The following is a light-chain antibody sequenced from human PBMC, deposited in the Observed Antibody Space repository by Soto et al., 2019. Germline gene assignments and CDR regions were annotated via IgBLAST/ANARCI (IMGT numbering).Light chain of an antibody. J-gene: IGKJ5*01. CDR3: QQYGSSPPLT. CDR1: QSVSSTY. Sequence: EIVLTQSPGTLSLSPGERATLSCRASQSVSSTYLAGYQQKPGQAPRLLIFGASSRATGIPDRFSGSGSGTEYTLTISRLEPEDFAVYYCQQYGSSPPLTFGQGTRLEIK. V-gene: IGKV3-20*01. CDR2: GAS.